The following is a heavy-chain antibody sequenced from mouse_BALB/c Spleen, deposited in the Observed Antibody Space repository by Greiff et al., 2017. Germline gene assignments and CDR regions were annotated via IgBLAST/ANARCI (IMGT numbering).Heavy chain of an antibody. V-gene: IGHV1S41*01. D-gene: IGHD2-14*01. J-gene: IGHJ4*01. CDR3: ARSRYRYDGYAVDY. CDR2: IAPGSGST. Sequence: DLVKPGASVKLSCKASGYTFTSYWINWIKQRPGQGLEWIGRIAPGSGSTYYNEMFKGKATLTVDTSSSTAYIQLSSLSSEDSAVYFCARSRYRYDGYAVDYWGQGTSVTVSS. CDR1: GYTFTSYW.